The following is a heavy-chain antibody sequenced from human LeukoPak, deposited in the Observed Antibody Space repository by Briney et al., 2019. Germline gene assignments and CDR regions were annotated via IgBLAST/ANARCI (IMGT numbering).Heavy chain of an antibody. CDR3: ARRGVYLVR. CDR1: GFTFSGYG. V-gene: IGHV4-34*01. Sequence: GSLRLSCAASGFTFSGYGMHWVRQPPGKGLEWIGEIHHSGSTNYNPSLKSRVTISVDTSKNQFSLKLSSVTAADTAVYYCARRGVYLVRWGQGTLVTVSS. CDR2: IHHSGST. D-gene: IGHD3-10*01. J-gene: IGHJ4*02.